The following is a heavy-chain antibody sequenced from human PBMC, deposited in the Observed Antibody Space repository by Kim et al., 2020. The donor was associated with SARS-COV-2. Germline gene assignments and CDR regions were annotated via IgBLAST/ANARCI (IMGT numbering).Heavy chain of an antibody. CDR2: ISGSGGST. D-gene: IGHD3-16*01. CDR3: AKPPGDSPSGAVWGGMDV. Sequence: GGSLRLSCAASGFTFSSYAMSWVRQAPGKGLEWVSAISGSGGSTYYADSVKGRFTISRDNSKNTLYLQMNSLRAEDTAVYYCAKPPGDSPSGAVWGGMDVWGQGTTVTVSS. J-gene: IGHJ6*02. V-gene: IGHV3-23*01. CDR1: GFTFSSYA.